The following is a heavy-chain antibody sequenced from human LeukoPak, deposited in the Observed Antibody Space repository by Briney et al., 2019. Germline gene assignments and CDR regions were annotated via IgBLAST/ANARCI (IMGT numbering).Heavy chain of an antibody. D-gene: IGHD6-13*01. Sequence: GGSLRLSCVASGFTVSSNYMTWVRQAPGKGLEWVSVIYSGGSTFYADSVKGRFTIPRDNSKNTLYLQLNSLRAEDTAVYYCARASSAAAGYYFDYWGQGALVTVSS. J-gene: IGHJ4*02. CDR3: ARASSAAAGYYFDY. CDR1: GFTVSSNY. V-gene: IGHV3-53*01. CDR2: IYSGGST.